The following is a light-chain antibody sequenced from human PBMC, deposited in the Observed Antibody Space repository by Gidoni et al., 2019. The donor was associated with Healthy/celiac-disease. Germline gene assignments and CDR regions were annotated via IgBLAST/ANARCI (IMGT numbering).Light chain of an antibody. Sequence: DIQMTQSPSSLSASVGDRGTITCQASQDISNYLNSYQQQTRKAPKLLIFYASNLETGVPSRFSGSRSGTDFTFPISSLQPEDIVTYYCRQYGNLPPRTFGEGTKVEIK. CDR3: RQYGNLPPRT. V-gene: IGKV1-33*01. J-gene: IGKJ4*01. CDR2: YAS. CDR1: QDISNY.